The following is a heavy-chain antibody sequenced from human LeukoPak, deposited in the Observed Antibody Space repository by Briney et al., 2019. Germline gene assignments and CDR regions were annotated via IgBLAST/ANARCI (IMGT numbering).Heavy chain of an antibody. CDR3: ARETVQTFDY. CDR1: GFTFSSYA. CDR2: ISYDGSNK. Sequence: QPGGSLRLSCAASGFTFSSYAMHWVRQAPGKGLEWVAVISYDGSNKYYADSVKGRFTISRDNSKNTLYLQMNSLRAEDTAVYYCARETVQTFDYWGQGTLVTVSS. D-gene: IGHD4-17*01. V-gene: IGHV3-30-3*01. J-gene: IGHJ4*02.